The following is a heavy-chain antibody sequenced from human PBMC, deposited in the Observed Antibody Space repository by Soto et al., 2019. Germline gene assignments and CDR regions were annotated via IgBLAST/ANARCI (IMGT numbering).Heavy chain of an antibody. CDR2: ISASGEKP. J-gene: IGHJ4*02. CDR1: GFAFSDYL. D-gene: IGHD6-19*01. CDR3: AKLEWLELGGDY. V-gene: IGHV3-23*01. Sequence: EVHLLESGGGVVQPGKSLKISCATSGFAFSDYLMTWVRQPPGQGLEWVSGISASGEKPYYADSVKGRFTISRDNSKNTLSLQMNSLRVEDTGIYYCAKLEWLELGGDYWGQGTLVTVSS.